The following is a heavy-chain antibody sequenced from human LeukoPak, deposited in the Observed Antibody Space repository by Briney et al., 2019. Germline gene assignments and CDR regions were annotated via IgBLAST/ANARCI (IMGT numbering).Heavy chain of an antibody. J-gene: IGHJ1*01. CDR1: GFTFSSYW. Sequence: GGSLRLSCAASGFTFSSYWMSWVRQAPGKGPEWVGRIRSKTDGGTADYAAPVEDRFIISRDDSKNTLYLQMNSLQTEDTAVYYCTTDLGYFDSAGYPHWGQGTLVIVSS. D-gene: IGHD3-22*01. CDR3: TTDLGYFDSAGYPH. V-gene: IGHV3-15*01. CDR2: IRSKTDGGTA.